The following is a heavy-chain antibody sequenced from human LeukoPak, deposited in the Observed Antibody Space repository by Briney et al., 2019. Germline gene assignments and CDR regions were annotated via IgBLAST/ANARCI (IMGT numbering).Heavy chain of an antibody. J-gene: IGHJ4*02. CDR3: AGVIIADFDY. V-gene: IGHV3-23*01. CDR1: GFTFSSYA. D-gene: IGHD3-10*01. CDR2: ISGSGGST. Sequence: GGSLRLSCAASGFTFSSYAMSWVRQAPGKGLEWVSAISGSGGSTYYADSVKGRFTISRDNSKNTLNLQMNSLRAEDSALYYCAGVIIADFDYWGQGALVTVSS.